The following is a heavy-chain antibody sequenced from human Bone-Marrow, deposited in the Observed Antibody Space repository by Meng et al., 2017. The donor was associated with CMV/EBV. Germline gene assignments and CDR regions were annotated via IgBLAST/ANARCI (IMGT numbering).Heavy chain of an antibody. CDR2: ISVSGVST. Sequence: GSLKISCAASGFTFSSYVMTWVRQAPGKGLEWVSGISVSGVSTYYADSVKGRFTISRDNSKNTLYLQMNSLRAEDTAVYYCAKAHYSIGPGAFDIWGQGTMVTVSS. D-gene: IGHD6-25*01. J-gene: IGHJ3*02. V-gene: IGHV3-23*01. CDR3: AKAHYSIGPGAFDI. CDR1: GFTFSSYV.